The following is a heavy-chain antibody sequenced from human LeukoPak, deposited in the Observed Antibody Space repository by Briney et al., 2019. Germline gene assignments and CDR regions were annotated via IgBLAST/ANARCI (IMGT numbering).Heavy chain of an antibody. CDR3: ATVAGPFYYMDV. CDR1: GGSISSGGYY. CDR2: IYHSGST. Sequence: SETLSLTCTVSGGSISSGGYYWSWIRQPPGKGLEWIGYIYHSGSTYYNPSLKSRVTISVDRSKNQFSLKLSSVTAADTAVYYCATVAGPFYYMDVWGKGTTVTVSS. D-gene: IGHD6-19*01. V-gene: IGHV4-30-2*01. J-gene: IGHJ6*03.